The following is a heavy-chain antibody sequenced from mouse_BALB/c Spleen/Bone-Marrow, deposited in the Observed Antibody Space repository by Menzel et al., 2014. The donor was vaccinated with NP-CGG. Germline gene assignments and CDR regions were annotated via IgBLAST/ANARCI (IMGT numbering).Heavy chain of an antibody. V-gene: IGHV1S81*02. CDR1: GYTFTSYW. D-gene: IGHD4-1*01. CDR3: AGSELNGTTY. Sequence: QVQLKQSGAELVKPGASVKLSCKASGYTFTSYWMHWVKQRPGQGLEWIGEINPSNGRTNYNEKFKSKATLTVDKSSSTAYMQLSSLTSEDSAVHFCAGSELNGTTYWGQGTLVTVSP. J-gene: IGHJ3*01. CDR2: INPSNGRT.